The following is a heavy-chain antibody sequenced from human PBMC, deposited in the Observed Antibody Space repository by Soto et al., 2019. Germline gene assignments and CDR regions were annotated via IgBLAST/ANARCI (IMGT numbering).Heavy chain of an antibody. CDR1: GGTFSSYA. CDR3: AREGGSGNYRYYAMDV. J-gene: IGHJ6*02. Sequence: QVQLVQSGAEVKKPGSSVKVSCKASGGTFSSYAISWVRQAPGQGLEWMGGIIPIFGTANYAQKFQGRVTITADEXTXXAYMELSSLRSEDPAVYYCAREGGSGNYRYYAMDVWGQGTTVTVSS. V-gene: IGHV1-69*12. D-gene: IGHD3-10*01. CDR2: IIPIFGTA.